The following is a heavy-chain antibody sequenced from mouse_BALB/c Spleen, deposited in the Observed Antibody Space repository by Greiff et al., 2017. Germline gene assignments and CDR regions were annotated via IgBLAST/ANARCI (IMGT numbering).Heavy chain of an antibody. J-gene: IGHJ3*01. D-gene: IGHD2-4*01. V-gene: IGHV3-2*02. CDR3: ARTYYDYLFAY. CDR2: ISYSGST. CDR1: GYSITSDYA. Sequence: EVKLMESGPGLVKPSQSLSLTCTVTGYSITSDYAWNWIRQFPGNKLEWMGYISYSGSTSYNPSLKSRISITRDTSKNQFFLQLNSVTTEDTATYYCARTYYDYLFAYWGQGTLVTVSA.